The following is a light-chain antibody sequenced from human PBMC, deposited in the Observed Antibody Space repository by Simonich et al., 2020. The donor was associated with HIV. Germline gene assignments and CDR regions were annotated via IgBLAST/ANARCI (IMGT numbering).Light chain of an antibody. Sequence: QSALTQPRSVSGSPGQSVTISCTGTSNDVGGYNYVSWYQQPPGKAPKLIIYDVNKRPSGVSNRFSGSKSGNMASLTISGLQAEDEADYYCCSYAGSSTWVFGGGTKLTVL. V-gene: IGLV2-11*01. CDR1: SNDVGGYNY. J-gene: IGLJ3*02. CDR3: CSYAGSSTWV. CDR2: DVN.